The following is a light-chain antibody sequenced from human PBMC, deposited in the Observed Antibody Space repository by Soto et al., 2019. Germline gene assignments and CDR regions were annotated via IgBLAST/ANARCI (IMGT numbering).Light chain of an antibody. CDR1: QSVTSSY. CDR2: GAS. V-gene: IGKV3-20*01. J-gene: IGKJ1*01. Sequence: EIVLTQSPGTLSLSPGEGATLSCSASQSVTSSYLAWYQQKPGQAPRLLIYGASSRAIDPPHRFSGSGSGTDFTLTISRLEPEDFAVYYCQQYGSSPRTFGQGTKVEIK. CDR3: QQYGSSPRT.